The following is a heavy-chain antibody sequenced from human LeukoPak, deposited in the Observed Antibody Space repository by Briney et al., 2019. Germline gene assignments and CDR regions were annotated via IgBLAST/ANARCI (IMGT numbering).Heavy chain of an antibody. CDR2: IYTSGST. D-gene: IGHD3-10*01. CDR1: GGSISSGSYY. Sequence: SETLSLTCTVSGGSISSGSYYWSWIRQPAGKGLEWIGRIYTSGSTNYNPSLKSRVTMSVDTSKNQFSLKLSSVTAADTAVYYCARLKDYYGSGSYYKTRRHDAFDIWGQGTMVTVSS. J-gene: IGHJ3*02. CDR3: ARLKDYYGSGSYYKTRRHDAFDI. V-gene: IGHV4-61*02.